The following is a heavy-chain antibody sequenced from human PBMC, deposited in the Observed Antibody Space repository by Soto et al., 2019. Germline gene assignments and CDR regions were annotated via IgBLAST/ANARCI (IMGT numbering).Heavy chain of an antibody. CDR3: ATDRKSFDY. V-gene: IGHV3-23*01. Sequence: GGSLRLSCAASGIAFSGYAMSWVRQAPGKGLEWVSSISGGSTNTYYADSVKGRFTISRDNSKNTLYLQMNSLRADDTAVYYCATDRKSFDYWGQGTLVTVSS. CDR2: ISGGSTNT. CDR1: GIAFSGYA. J-gene: IGHJ4*02.